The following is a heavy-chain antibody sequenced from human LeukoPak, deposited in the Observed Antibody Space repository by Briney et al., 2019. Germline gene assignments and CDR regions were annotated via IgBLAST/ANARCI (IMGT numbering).Heavy chain of an antibody. D-gene: IGHD1-26*01. CDR3: ARDGFGSYYFDY. CDR2: IHTSGTT. CDR1: GGSISGYY. J-gene: IGHJ4*02. V-gene: IGHV4-4*07. Sequence: PSETLSFACTVSGGSISGYYWSWIRQPAGKALEWIGRIHTSGTTNYNPSLKSRVTISVDTSKNQFSLKLTSVTAADTAVYYCARDGFGSYYFDYWGQGTLVTVSS.